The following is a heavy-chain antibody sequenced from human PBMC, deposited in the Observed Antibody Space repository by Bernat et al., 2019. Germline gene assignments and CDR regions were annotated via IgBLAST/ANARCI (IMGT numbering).Heavy chain of an antibody. CDR2: IIPILGIA. CDR3: ARDGRPVVVPAAMNYYYGMDV. Sequence: QVQLVQSGAEVKKPGSSVKVSCKASGGTVSSYAISWVRQAPGQGLEWMGRIIPILGIANYAQKSQRSVTITAGNSTSPAYMALSSLRSEDTSVYYCARDGRPVVVPAAMNYYYGMDVWGQGTTVTVSS. D-gene: IGHD2-2*01. V-gene: IGHV1-69*04. J-gene: IGHJ6*02. CDR1: GGTVSSYA.